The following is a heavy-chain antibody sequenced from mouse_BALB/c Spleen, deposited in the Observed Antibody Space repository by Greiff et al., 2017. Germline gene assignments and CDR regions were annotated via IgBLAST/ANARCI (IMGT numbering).Heavy chain of an antibody. CDR2: IWSGGST. Sequence: VKLMESGPGLVQPSQSLSITCTVSGFSLTSYGVHWVRQSPGKGLEWLGVIWSGGSTDYNAAFISRLSISKDNSKSQVFFKMNSLQANDTSIYYCARKGLGENYFDYWGQGTTLTVSS. J-gene: IGHJ2*01. D-gene: IGHD4-1*01. CDR3: ARKGLGENYFDY. CDR1: GFSLTSYG. V-gene: IGHV2-2*02.